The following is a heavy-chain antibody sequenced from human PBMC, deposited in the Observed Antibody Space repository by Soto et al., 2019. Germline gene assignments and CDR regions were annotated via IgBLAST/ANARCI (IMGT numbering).Heavy chain of an antibody. CDR2: IYYSGST. J-gene: IGHJ5*02. CDR1: GGSISSYY. V-gene: IGHV4-59*01. Sequence: PSETLSLTCTVSGGSISSYYWSWIRQPPGKGLEWIGYIYYSGSTNYNPSLKSRVTISVDTSKNQFSLKLSSVTAADTAVYYCARAPNSGGAASVLSWWFDPWGQGTLVTVAS. D-gene: IGHD1-26*01. CDR3: ARAPNSGGAASVLSWWFDP.